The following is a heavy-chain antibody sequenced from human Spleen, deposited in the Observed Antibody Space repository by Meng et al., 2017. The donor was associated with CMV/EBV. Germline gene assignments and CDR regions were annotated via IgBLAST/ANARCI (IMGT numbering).Heavy chain of an antibody. CDR1: GFTFDDYA. Sequence: LSLTCAASGFTFDDYAMNWVRQVPGKGLEWVSSIDWDGGNTDYADSVKGRFIISRDNAKNSVYLHMNSLRAEDTAFYHCARALYSSSSSAPYYFDYWGPGTLVTVSS. CDR2: IDWDGGNT. V-gene: IGHV3-20*01. D-gene: IGHD6-6*01. J-gene: IGHJ4*02. CDR3: ARALYSSSSSAPYYFDY.